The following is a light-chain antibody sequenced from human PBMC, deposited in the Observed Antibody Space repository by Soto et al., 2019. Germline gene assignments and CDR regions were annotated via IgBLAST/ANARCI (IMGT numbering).Light chain of an antibody. J-gene: IGLJ1*01. CDR2: LNSDGSH. V-gene: IGLV4-69*01. CDR1: SGHSSYA. Sequence: QLVLTQSPSASASLGASVKLTCTLSSGHSSYAIAWHQQQPEKGPRYLMKLNSDGSHSKVDGIPDRFSGSSSGAERYLTISSLQSEDEADYYCQTWGTGIQVFGTGTKVTVL. CDR3: QTWGTGIQV.